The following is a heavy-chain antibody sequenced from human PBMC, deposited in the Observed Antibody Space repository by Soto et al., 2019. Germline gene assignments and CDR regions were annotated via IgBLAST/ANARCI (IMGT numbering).Heavy chain of an antibody. CDR1: GGSISSSNW. CDR3: ARVSSSVMLRGVIIN. Sequence: PSETLSLTCAVSGGSISSSNWWSWVRQPPGKGLEWIGEIYHSGNTNYNPSLKSRVTISVDKSKNQFSLKVSSVTAADTALYYCARVSSSVMLRGVIINWGQGTLVTVSS. J-gene: IGHJ4*02. CDR2: IYHSGNT. D-gene: IGHD3-10*01. V-gene: IGHV4-4*02.